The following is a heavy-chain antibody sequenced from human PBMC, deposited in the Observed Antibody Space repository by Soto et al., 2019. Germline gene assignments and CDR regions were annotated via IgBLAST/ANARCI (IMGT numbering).Heavy chain of an antibody. CDR2: IYYSGST. J-gene: IGHJ4*02. D-gene: IGHD1-1*01. Sequence: QVQLQESGPGLVKPSQTLSLTCTVSAGSISSGGYYLSWIRQHPGKGLAWIGYIYYSGSTYYNPSLKCRVTISVDTSMHHFSLKLSSVTAADTAVYYCAIWPQLEPRFDYWGQGTLVTVSS. CDR3: AIWPQLEPRFDY. CDR1: AGSISSGGYY. V-gene: IGHV4-31*03.